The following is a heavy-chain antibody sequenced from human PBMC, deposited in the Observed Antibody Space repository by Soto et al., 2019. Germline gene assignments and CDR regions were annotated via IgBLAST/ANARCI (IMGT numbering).Heavy chain of an antibody. CDR3: ARDLIAEYYDSSGYFDY. CDR2: INPSGGST. J-gene: IGHJ4*02. CDR1: GYTFTSYY. V-gene: IGHV1-46*01. Sequence: GASVKVSCKASGYTFTSYYMHWVRQAPGQRFEWMGIINPSGGSTSYAQKFQGRDTMTRDTSTSTVYMELSSLRSEDTAVYYCARDLIAEYYDSSGYFDYWGQGTLVTVSS. D-gene: IGHD3-22*01.